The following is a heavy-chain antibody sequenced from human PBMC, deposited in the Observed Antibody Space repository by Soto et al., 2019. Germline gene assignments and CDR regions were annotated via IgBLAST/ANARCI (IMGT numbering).Heavy chain of an antibody. Sequence: GGSLRLSCAASGFTFSSYAMSWVRQAPGKGLEWVSAISGSGGSTYYADSVKGRFTISRDNSKNTLYLQMNSLRAEDTAVYYCAKDRAPDYCSGGSCYSWGFDAFDIWGQGTMVTVSS. CDR2: ISGSGGST. J-gene: IGHJ3*02. CDR3: AKDRAPDYCSGGSCYSWGFDAFDI. CDR1: GFTFSSYA. V-gene: IGHV3-23*01. D-gene: IGHD2-15*01.